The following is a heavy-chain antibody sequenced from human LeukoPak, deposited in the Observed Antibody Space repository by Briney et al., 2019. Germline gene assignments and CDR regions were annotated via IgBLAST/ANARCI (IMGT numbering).Heavy chain of an antibody. J-gene: IGHJ4*02. V-gene: IGHV1-18*01. CDR3: AREGGNWGQLDY. D-gene: IGHD7-27*01. CDR2: ISAYNGNT. CDR1: GYTFTSYG. Sequence: ASVRVSCKASGYTFTSYGISWVRQAPGKGLEWMGWISAYNGNTNYAQKLQGRVTMTTDTATSTAYMELMGLRSDDTAVYSFAREGGNWGQLDYWGQGTLVTVSS.